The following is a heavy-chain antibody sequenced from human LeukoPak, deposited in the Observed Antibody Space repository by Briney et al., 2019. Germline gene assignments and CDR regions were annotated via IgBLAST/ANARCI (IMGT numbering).Heavy chain of an antibody. D-gene: IGHD3-22*01. CDR1: GFTFSSYW. V-gene: IGHV3-7*01. CDR3: ARDSLPYYYDSSGYCWFDP. CDR2: IKQDGSEK. J-gene: IGHJ5*02. Sequence: GGSLRLSCAASGFTFSSYWMSWVRQAPGKGLEWVANIKQDGSEKYYVDSVKGRFTISGDNAKNSLYLQMNSLRAEDTAVYYCARDSLPYYYDSSGYCWFDPWGQGTLVTVSS.